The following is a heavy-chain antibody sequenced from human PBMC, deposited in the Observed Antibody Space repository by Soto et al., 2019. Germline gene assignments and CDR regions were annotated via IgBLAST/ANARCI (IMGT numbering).Heavy chain of an antibody. J-gene: IGHJ6*02. V-gene: IGHV3-23*01. CDR2: ISGSGRNT. CDR3: AKDLNGSGSFTSYYHYGMDV. Sequence: EVQMLESGGGLVHPGGSLRLSCAASGFTFSNYAMNWVRQAPGKGLEWVSSISGSGRNTYYADSVKGRLTISRDSSKNTLYLHINSLRVEDTGVYYCAKDLNGSGSFTSYYHYGMDVWGQGTTVTVSS. D-gene: IGHD3-10*01. CDR1: GFTFSNYA.